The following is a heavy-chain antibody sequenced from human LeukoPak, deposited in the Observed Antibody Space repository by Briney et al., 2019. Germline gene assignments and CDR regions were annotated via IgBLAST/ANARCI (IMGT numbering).Heavy chain of an antibody. CDR1: GFTVSSNY. D-gene: IGHD3-16*02. CDR2: IYSGGST. J-gene: IGHJ4*02. CDR3: ASPAVWGELSLRY. Sequence: PGGSLRLSCAASGFTVSSNYMIWVRRAAGKGLEWVSVIYSGGSTYYADSVKGRFTISRDNSKNTVYLQMNSLRAEDTAVYYCASPAVWGELSLRYWGQGTLVTVSS. V-gene: IGHV3-53*01.